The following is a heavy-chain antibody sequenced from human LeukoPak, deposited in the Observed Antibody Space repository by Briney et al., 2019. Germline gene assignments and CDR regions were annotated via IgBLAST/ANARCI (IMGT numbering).Heavy chain of an antibody. D-gene: IGHD3-3*01. J-gene: IGHJ4*02. CDR3: ARDSSTDLRFLEWLLYRLGYFDY. V-gene: IGHV3-53*05. Sequence: GGSLRLSCAASGFTVSSNYMSWVRQAPGKGLEWVSVIYSGGSTYYADSVKGRFTISRDNSKNTLYLQMNSLRAEDTAVYYCARDSSTDLRFLEWLLYRLGYFDYWGQGTLVTVSS. CDR1: GFTVSSNY. CDR2: IYSGGST.